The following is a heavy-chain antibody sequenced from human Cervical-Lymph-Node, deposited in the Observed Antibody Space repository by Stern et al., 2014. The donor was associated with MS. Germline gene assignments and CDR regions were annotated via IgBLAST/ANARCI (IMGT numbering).Heavy chain of an antibody. CDR1: GFTFSSYS. J-gene: IGHJ3*02. CDR3: ARDQGGKYYDSSGYYSDAFDI. Sequence: EVQLVESGGGLVKPGGSLRLSCAASGFTFSSYSMNWVRQAPGKGLEWVSSISSSSSYIYYADSVKGRFTISRDNAKNSLYLQMNSLRAEDTAVYYCARDQGGKYYDSSGYYSDAFDIWGQGTMVPVSS. V-gene: IGHV3-21*01. D-gene: IGHD3-22*01. CDR2: ISSSSSYI.